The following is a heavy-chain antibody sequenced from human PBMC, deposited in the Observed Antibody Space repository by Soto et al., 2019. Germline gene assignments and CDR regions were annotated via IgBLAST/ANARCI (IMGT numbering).Heavy chain of an antibody. CDR1: GVTFDDYA. D-gene: IGHD3-10*01. J-gene: IGHJ4*02. CDR2: ISWNGAAT. Sequence: EVQLVESGGGLVQPGGSLRLSCAASGVTFDDYAIPWVRQAPGKGLEWVSVISWNGAATGYADSVKGRFTISRDNDKNTLYLQMNSLGSDDTAIYYCANLPLYGSGFDCWGLGTLVTVSS. CDR3: ANLPLYGSGFDC. V-gene: IGHV3-9*01.